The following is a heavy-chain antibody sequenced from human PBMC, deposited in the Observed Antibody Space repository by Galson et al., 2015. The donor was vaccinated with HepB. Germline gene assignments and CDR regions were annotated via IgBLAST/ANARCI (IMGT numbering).Heavy chain of an antibody. CDR1: GFTFTTYA. D-gene: IGHD3-22*01. CDR3: ARGPLPYYYDSSGYPSLDY. Sequence: SLRLSCAASGFTFTTYALSWVRQAPGKGLEWVSGFGGSGSNTYYADSVKGRFTSSRDNSKNRLYLQMNSLRAEDTAVYYCARGPLPYYYDSSGYPSLDYWGQGTLVTVSS. J-gene: IGHJ4*02. V-gene: IGHV3-23*01. CDR2: FGGSGSNT.